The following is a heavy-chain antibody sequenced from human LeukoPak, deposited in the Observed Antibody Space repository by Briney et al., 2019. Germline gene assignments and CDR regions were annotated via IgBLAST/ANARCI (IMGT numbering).Heavy chain of an antibody. CDR1: GGSISSSDYY. J-gene: IGHJ5*02. D-gene: IGHD2-15*01. V-gene: IGHV4-39*07. Sequence: SETLSLTCTVSGGSISSSDYYWGWIRQPPGKGLEWIGSIYYSVTTYYNPSLKSRVTISVDTSKNQFSLKLNSVTAADTAVYYCARGADGVSSNSRGWFDPWGQGTLVTVSS. CDR3: ARGADGVSSNSRGWFDP. CDR2: IYYSVTT.